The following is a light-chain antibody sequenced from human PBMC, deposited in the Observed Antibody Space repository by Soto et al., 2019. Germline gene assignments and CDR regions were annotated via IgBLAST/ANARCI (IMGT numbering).Light chain of an antibody. V-gene: IGKV1-9*01. CDR3: QQLNSYPQT. CDR2: SAS. J-gene: IGKJ5*01. CDR1: RGISSY. Sequence: IQLTQSPSSLSAAVGDRVTITCQASRGISSYLAWYQQKPGKPPKLLVYSASTLQSGVPSRFSGSGSGPDFTLTSSSLQPEDSATYFCQQLNSYPQTCGQGTRLEIK.